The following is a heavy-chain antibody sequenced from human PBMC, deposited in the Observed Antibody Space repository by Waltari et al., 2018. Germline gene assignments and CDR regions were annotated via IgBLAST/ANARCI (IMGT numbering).Heavy chain of an antibody. D-gene: IGHD3-10*01. V-gene: IGHV1-69*06. CDR1: GGTFSSYA. J-gene: IGHJ1*01. CDR3: ASTGSGYGGNPIQH. CDR2: IIPIFGTA. Sequence: QVQLVQSGAEVKKPGSSVKVSCKASGGTFSSYAISWVRQAPGQGLEWMGGIIPIFGTANYAQKFQGRVTMTRNTSISTAYMELSSLRSEDTAVYYCASTGSGYGGNPIQHWGQGTLDTVSS.